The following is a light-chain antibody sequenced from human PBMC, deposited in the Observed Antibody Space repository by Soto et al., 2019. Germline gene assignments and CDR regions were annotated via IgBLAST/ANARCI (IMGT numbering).Light chain of an antibody. J-gene: IGKJ1*01. Sequence: DIQMTQSPCTLSASVGDRVTITCRASQSISSWLAWYQQKPGKAPKLLIYDASSLESGVPSRFSGSGSGTEFTLTISSLQPDDFATYYCQQYNSWWTFGQGTKVEIK. CDR3: QQYNSWWT. V-gene: IGKV1-5*01. CDR2: DAS. CDR1: QSISSW.